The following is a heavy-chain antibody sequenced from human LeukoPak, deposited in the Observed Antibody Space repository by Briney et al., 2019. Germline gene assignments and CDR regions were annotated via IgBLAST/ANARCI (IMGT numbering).Heavy chain of an antibody. V-gene: IGHV4-34*01. CDR1: GVSFSGYH. D-gene: IGHD5-18*01. Sequence: SETLSLTCAVYGVSFSGYHWSWIRQPPGKGLEWIGEINHSGSTNYNPSLKSRVTISVDTSKNQFSLKLSSVTAADTAVYYCASRDTATGLDWGQGTLVTVSS. CDR3: ASRDTATGLD. CDR2: INHSGST. J-gene: IGHJ4*02.